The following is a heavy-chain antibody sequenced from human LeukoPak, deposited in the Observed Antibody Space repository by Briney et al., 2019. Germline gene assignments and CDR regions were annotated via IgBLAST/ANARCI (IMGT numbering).Heavy chain of an antibody. CDR2: IWYDENNK. Sequence: GRSLRLSCAASGFTFSSYGMHWVRQAPGKGLEWGAVIWYDENNKYYADSVKGRFTIPRDNSKNTLYLQMNSLRAEDTAVYYCARDVADAFDIWGQGTMVTVSS. D-gene: IGHD2-15*01. CDR3: ARDVADAFDI. V-gene: IGHV3-33*01. J-gene: IGHJ3*02. CDR1: GFTFSSYG.